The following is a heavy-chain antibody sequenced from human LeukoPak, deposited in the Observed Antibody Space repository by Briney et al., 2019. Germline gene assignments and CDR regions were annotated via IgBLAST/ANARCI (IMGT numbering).Heavy chain of an antibody. CDR2: IYYSGST. Sequence: SETLSLTCTVSGGSISSGDYYWSWIRQPPGKGLEWIGYIYYSGSTYYNPSLKSRVTISVDTSKNQFSLKLSSVTAADTAVYYCARVCSDYDILTGAHNWFDPWGQGTLVTVSS. J-gene: IGHJ5*02. CDR3: ARVCSDYDILTGAHNWFDP. CDR1: GGSISSGDYY. V-gene: IGHV4-30-4*08. D-gene: IGHD3-9*01.